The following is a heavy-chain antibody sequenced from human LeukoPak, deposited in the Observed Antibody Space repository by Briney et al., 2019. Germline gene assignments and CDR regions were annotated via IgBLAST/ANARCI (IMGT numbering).Heavy chain of an antibody. CDR1: GGTFSSYA. CDR2: IIPILGIA. D-gene: IGHD5-12*01. J-gene: IGHJ4*02. Sequence: ASVKVSCKASGGTFSSYAISWVRQAPGQGLEWMGRIIPILGIANYAQKLQGRVTMTTDTSTSTAYMELRSLRSDDTAVYYCARIVQWLRDVDYWGQGTLVTVSS. V-gene: IGHV1-69*04. CDR3: ARIVQWLRDVDY.